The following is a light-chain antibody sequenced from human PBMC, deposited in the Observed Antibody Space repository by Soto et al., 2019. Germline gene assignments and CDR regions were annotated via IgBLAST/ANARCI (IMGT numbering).Light chain of an antibody. CDR1: SSDVGGYNY. CDR2: EVS. Sequence: QSALTQPASVSGSPGQSITISCTGTSSDVGGYNYVSWYQQHPGKAPKLMIYEVSNRPSGVSNRFSGSKSGNTAPLTISGLQAEDEADYYCSSYTSSSIDYVFGTGTQLTVL. J-gene: IGLJ1*01. V-gene: IGLV2-14*01. CDR3: SSYTSSSIDYV.